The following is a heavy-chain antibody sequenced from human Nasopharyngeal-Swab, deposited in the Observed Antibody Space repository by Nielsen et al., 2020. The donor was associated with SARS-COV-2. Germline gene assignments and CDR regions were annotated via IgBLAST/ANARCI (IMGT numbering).Heavy chain of an antibody. J-gene: IGHJ5*02. CDR1: GGSISSGGYY. D-gene: IGHD1-26*01. CDR3: ARELWTYSGGALDP. V-gene: IGHV4-31*03. CDR2: IYYSGST. Sequence: SETLSLTCTVSGGSISSGGYYWSWIRQHPGKGLEWIGYIYYSGSTYYNPSLKSRVTISVDTSKNQFSLKLNSVTAADKAVYYCARELWTYSGGALDPWGQGTLVTVSS.